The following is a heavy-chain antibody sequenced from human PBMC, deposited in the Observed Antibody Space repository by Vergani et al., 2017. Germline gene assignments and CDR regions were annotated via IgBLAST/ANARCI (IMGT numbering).Heavy chain of an antibody. J-gene: IGHJ4*02. Sequence: VQLVQSGAEVKKPGASVKVSCEGSGYTFRNYGISWVRQAPGEGLEWLGWISVYNGETKFAQKFQGRVTLTRDTSTDTACMEMGSLRSDETAVYYCARDRGSSCDYYCDYWGQGTLVTVSS. V-gene: IGHV1-18*04. CDR2: ISVYNGET. CDR3: ARDRGSSCDYYCDY. D-gene: IGHD3-22*01. CDR1: GYTFRNYG.